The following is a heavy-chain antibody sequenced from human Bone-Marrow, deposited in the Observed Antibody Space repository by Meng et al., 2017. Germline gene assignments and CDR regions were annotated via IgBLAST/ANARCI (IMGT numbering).Heavy chain of an antibody. V-gene: IGHV4-4*02. CDR1: GGAISSSNW. CDR2: IYHSGST. J-gene: IGHJ5*02. CDR3: AREWGSGVPAANEVWFDP. Sequence: QVQLQESGPGLVKASGTLSLTFAGSGGAISSSNWLSWVRQPPGKGLEWIGEIYHSGSTNYNPSLKSRVTISVDKSKNQFSLKLSSVTAADTAVYYCAREWGSGVPAANEVWFDPWGQGTLVTVSS. D-gene: IGHD2-2*01.